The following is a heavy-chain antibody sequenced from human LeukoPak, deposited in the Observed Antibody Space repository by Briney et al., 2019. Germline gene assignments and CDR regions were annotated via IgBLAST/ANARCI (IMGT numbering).Heavy chain of an antibody. J-gene: IGHJ4*02. CDR1: GGSFSGYY. Sequence: SETLSLTCAVYGGSFSGYYWSWIRQPPGKGLEWIGEINHSGSTNYNPSLKSRVTISVDTSKNQFSLKVSSVTAADTAVYYCARGADTAMGRPFDYWGQGTLVTVSS. D-gene: IGHD5-18*01. CDR2: INHSGST. V-gene: IGHV4-34*01. CDR3: ARGADTAMGRPFDY.